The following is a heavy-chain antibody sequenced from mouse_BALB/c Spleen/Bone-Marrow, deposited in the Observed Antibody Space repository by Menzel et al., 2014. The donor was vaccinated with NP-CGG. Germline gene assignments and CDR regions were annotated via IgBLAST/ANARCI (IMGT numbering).Heavy chain of an antibody. Sequence: VQLQQSGGGLVQPGGARELSCAASGFTFSSFGMHWGRQAPEKGLEWVAYINSGSSITYYADTLKGRFTISRDNPKNTLFLQMTSLRSEDTAIYYCTRSRGNWDDFDVWGAGTTVTVSS. D-gene: IGHD4-1*01. J-gene: IGHJ1*01. CDR1: GFTFSSFG. CDR2: INSGSSIT. V-gene: IGHV5-17*02. CDR3: TRSRGNWDDFDV.